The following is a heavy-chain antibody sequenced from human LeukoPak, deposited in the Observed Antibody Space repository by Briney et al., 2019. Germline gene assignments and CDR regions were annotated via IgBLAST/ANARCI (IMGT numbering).Heavy chain of an antibody. D-gene: IGHD1-26*01. V-gene: IGHV1-2*02. Sequence: ASVKVSCKASGYTFTGYYMHWVRQAPGQGLEWMGWINGNSGDTNDAQKFQGRVTMTRDTSISTAYLELSGLRSDDTAVYYCARGAGAIARAFDIWGQGTMVTVSS. CDR2: INGNSGDT. CDR3: ARGAGAIARAFDI. CDR1: GYTFTGYY. J-gene: IGHJ3*02.